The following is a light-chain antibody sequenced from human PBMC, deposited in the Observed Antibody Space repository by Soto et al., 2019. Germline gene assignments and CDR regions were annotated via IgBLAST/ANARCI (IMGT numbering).Light chain of an antibody. CDR2: GAF. CDR3: QHYNAWPPYA. Sequence: EIVMTQSPATLSVSPGETVTLSCRASQSINTDLAWYQQKPGQAPRLLIYGAFTRAATFPARFSGSGSGTEFTLTITSLHSEDSGVYYCQHYNAWPPYAFGQGTKLEIK. CDR1: QSINTD. J-gene: IGKJ2*01. V-gene: IGKV3-15*01.